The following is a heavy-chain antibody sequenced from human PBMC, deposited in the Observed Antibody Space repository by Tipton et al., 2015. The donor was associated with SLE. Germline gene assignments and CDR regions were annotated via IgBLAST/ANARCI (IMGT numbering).Heavy chain of an antibody. CDR1: GFTFDDYA. V-gene: IGHV3-9*01. J-gene: IGHJ4*02. Sequence: LRLSCAASGFTFDDYAMHWVRQAPGKGLEWVSGISWNSEKIAYADSVKGRFTIPRDNAKNSLFLQMNSLRAEDTAFYYCAKGIRFLEWFRFDSWGQGSLVTVSS. CDR3: AKGIRFLEWFRFDS. D-gene: IGHD3-3*01. CDR2: ISWNSEKI.